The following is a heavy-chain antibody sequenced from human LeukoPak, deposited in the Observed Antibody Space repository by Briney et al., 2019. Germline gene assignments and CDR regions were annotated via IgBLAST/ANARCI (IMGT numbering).Heavy chain of an antibody. CDR3: AYMAKEGSGWPIIYFDH. Sequence: GASVKATLQATRNTYYRYGNSWVRQPPGQGREGMGWISGYDGKANYAETYPGKVRLTRDTATRTDNIELRTLRSVGTAVYYCAYMAKEGSGWPIIYFDHWGQGTLITVSS. CDR2: ISGYDGKA. CDR1: RNTYYRYG. D-gene: IGHD6-19*01. V-gene: IGHV1-18*01. J-gene: IGHJ4*02.